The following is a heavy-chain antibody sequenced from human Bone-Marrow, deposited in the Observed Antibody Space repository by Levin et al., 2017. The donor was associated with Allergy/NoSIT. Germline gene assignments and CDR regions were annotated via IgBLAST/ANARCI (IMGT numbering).Heavy chain of an antibody. CDR3: VRIIGTVTTGFDY. V-gene: IGHV3-33*01. CDR1: GFTFRSYG. CDR2: IWYDGSNK. Sequence: GESLKISCAASGFTFRSYGMHWVRQAPGKGLVWVAVIWYDGSNKYYADSVKGRFTISRDNSKNTLYLQMNSLRAEDTAVYYCVRIIGTVTTGFDYWGQGTLVTVSS. D-gene: IGHD4-17*01. J-gene: IGHJ4*02.